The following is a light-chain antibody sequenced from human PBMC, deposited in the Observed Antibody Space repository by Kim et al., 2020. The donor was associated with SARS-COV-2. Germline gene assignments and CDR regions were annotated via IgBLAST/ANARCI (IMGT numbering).Light chain of an antibody. CDR1: QDIRND. CDR3: LQHSTYPFT. Sequence: DNQMTQSPSSLSASVGDRVTITCRASQDIRNDLGWYQQNPGRAPKRLIYGASSLQSGVPSRFSGSGSGTEFTLTISSVQPEDFATYVCLQHSTYPFTFGQGTRLEIK. V-gene: IGKV1-17*01. J-gene: IGKJ5*01. CDR2: GAS.